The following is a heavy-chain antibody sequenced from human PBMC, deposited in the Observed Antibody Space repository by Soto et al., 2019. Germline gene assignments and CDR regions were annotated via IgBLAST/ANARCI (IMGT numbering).Heavy chain of an antibody. J-gene: IGHJ4*02. CDR2: ISSSSSYI. CDR3: ARVWNILTGFDY. V-gene: IGHV3-21*01. D-gene: IGHD3-9*01. Sequence: GGSLRLSCAASGFTFSSYSMNWVRQAQGKGLEWVSSISSSSSYIYYADSVKGRFTTSRDNAKDSLYLQMNSLRAEDTAVYYWARVWNILTGFDYWGQGTLVTVSS. CDR1: GFTFSSYS.